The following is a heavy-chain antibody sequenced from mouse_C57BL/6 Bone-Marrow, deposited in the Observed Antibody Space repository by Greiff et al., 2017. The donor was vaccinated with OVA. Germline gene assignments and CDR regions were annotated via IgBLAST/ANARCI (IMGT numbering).Heavy chain of an antibody. CDR1: GYTFTDYY. D-gene: IGHD3-3*01. Sequence: EVQLQQSGPELVKPGASVKISCKASGYTFTDYYMNWVKQSHGKSLEWIGDINPNNGGTSYNQKFKGKATLTVDKSSSTAYMELRSLTSEDSAVYYCARPEGFYWFAYWGQGTLVTVSA. CDR3: ARPEGFYWFAY. J-gene: IGHJ3*01. V-gene: IGHV1-26*01. CDR2: INPNNGGT.